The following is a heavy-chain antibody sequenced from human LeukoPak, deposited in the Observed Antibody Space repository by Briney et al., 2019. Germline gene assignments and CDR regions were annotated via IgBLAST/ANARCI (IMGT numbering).Heavy chain of an antibody. CDR1: GFTVSSKY. CDR2: LYSAGSR. J-gene: IGHJ4*02. V-gene: IGHV3-53*01. D-gene: IGHD3-10*01. Sequence: PGGSLRLSCAASGFTVSSKYMSWVRQAPGKGLEWVSILYSAGSRYYADPVRGRFTISRDDSKNTVSLQMNSLTVEDTAVYYCASEGMGARTYYSDPFHYWGQGTLVTVSS. CDR3: ASEGMGARTYYSDPFHY.